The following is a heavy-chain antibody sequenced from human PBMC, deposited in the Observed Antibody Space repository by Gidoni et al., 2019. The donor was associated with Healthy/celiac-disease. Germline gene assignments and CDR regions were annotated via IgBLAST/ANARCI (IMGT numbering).Heavy chain of an antibody. CDR1: GVTFSSSW. Sequence: EVQLVEPGGGLVQPGGSMRHSCAASGVTFSSSWQSWVLQARGKGLEWVGNIKQEGSKEYYVNSVKGRFTISRDNAKNSLYLQMNSLRAEETAVYYCARARGYSGYDPTPGVEGYYFDYWGQGTLVTVSS. CDR2: IKQEGSKE. CDR3: ARARGYSGYDPTPGVEGYYFDY. V-gene: IGHV3-7*03. D-gene: IGHD5-12*01. J-gene: IGHJ4*02.